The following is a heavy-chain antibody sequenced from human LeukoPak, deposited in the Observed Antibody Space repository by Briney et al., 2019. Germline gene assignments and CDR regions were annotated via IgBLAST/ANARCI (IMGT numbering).Heavy chain of an antibody. CDR1: GFTFSNAW. CDR2: IKSKTDGGTT. D-gene: IGHD6-19*01. V-gene: IGHV3-15*01. CDR3: TTAGGWYPYYYYVDV. Sequence: GGSLRLSCAASGFTFSNAWMSWVRQAPGKGLEWVGRIKSKTDGGTTDYAAPVKGRFTISRDDSKNTLYLQMNSLKTEDTAVYYCTTAGGWYPYYYYVDVWGKGTTVTISS. J-gene: IGHJ6*03.